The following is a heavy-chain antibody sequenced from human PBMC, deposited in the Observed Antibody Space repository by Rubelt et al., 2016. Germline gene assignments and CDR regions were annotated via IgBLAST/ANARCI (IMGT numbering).Heavy chain of an antibody. CDR3: ARGLSSGGDY. D-gene: IGHD2/OR15-2a*01. Sequence: QVQLQQWGAGLLKPSETLSLTCAVYGGSFSGYYWSWIRQPPGKGLEVIGEINHSGSTNYNPSLKRRVTISVDTSKSQFSLKLSSVTAADTAVYYCARGLSSGGDYWGQGTLVTVSS. V-gene: IGHV4-34*01. CDR1: GGSFSGYY. CDR2: INHSGST. J-gene: IGHJ4*02.